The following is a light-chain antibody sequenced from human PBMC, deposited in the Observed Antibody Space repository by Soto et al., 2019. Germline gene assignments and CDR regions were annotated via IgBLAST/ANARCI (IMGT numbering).Light chain of an antibody. J-gene: IGKJ2*01. CDR2: GAS. CDR3: QQDGSSPYT. CDR1: QSVSSTY. Sequence: EIVLTQSPGTLSLSPGERATLSCRASQSVSSTYLAWYQQKPGQAPRLLIYGASIRATGVLDRFSGCGSGTEFTLTISKLQPEDFEVYYYQQDGSSPYTFGQGTKLEIK. V-gene: IGKV3-20*01.